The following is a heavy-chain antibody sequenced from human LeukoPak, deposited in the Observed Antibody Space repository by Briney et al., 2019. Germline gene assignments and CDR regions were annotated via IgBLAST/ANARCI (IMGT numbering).Heavy chain of an antibody. CDR3: TTLYYDILTGYVDY. CDR2: IRSKANSYAT. Sequence: PGGSLRLSCAASGFTFSGSAMHWVRQASGKGLEWVGRIRSKANSYATAYAASVRGRFTISRDDSKNTAYLQMNSLKTEDTAVYYCTTLYYDILTGYVDYWGQGTTVTVSS. V-gene: IGHV3-73*01. CDR1: GFTFSGSA. J-gene: IGHJ4*03. D-gene: IGHD3-9*01.